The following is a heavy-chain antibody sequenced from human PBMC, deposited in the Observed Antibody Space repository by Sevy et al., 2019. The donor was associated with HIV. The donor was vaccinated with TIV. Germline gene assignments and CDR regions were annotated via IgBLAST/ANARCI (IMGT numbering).Heavy chain of an antibody. J-gene: IGHJ4*02. D-gene: IGHD2-21*01. Sequence: GGSLRLSCAASGFTFSDYSTHWVRQAPGKGLEWVAFIRYDGTRKDYADSVKGRFTISRDNSKKTLFLQMNSLRAEDTAVYYCARGGDFLLTDWGQGALVTVSS. CDR2: IRYDGTRK. CDR1: GFTFSDYS. V-gene: IGHV3-30*02. CDR3: ARGGDFLLTD.